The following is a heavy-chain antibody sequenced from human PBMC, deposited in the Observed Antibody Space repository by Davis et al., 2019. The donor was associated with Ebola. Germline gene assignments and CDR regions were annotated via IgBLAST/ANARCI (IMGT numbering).Heavy chain of an antibody. D-gene: IGHD1-7*01. J-gene: IGHJ4*02. CDR3: AKLKDLELDY. Sequence: GESLKISCAASGFTFSSYAMSWVRQAPGKGLEWVSAISGSGGSTYYADSVKGRFTISRDNSKNTLYLQMNSLRAEDTAVYYCAKLKDLELDYWGQGTLVTVSS. CDR1: GFTFSSYA. V-gene: IGHV3-23*01. CDR2: ISGSGGST.